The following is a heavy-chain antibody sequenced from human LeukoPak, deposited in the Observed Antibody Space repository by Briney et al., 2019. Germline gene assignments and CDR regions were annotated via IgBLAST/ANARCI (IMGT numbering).Heavy chain of an antibody. Sequence: PSETLSLTCSVSGGSISSSYWSWIRQAPGKGREWIGQMYYSGSTNYNPSLKSRVTMSVDTSKNQFSLKLTSVTAADTAVYYCAREGMIATGREPAEIWGQGTMVTVSS. V-gene: IGHV4-59*01. J-gene: IGHJ3*02. CDR3: AREGMIATGREPAEI. D-gene: IGHD3-22*01. CDR2: MYYSGST. CDR1: GGSISSSY.